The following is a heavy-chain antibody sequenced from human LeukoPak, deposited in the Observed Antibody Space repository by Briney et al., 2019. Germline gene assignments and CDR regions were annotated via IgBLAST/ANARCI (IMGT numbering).Heavy chain of an antibody. CDR3: ARQSAGSGFYFDY. CDR1: GYTFTTYW. Sequence: GESLKISCEGSGYTFTTYWISWVRQMPGKGLEWMGRIDPSDSYIKYSPSFQGHVTISVDKSINTAYLRWSSLKASDTAIYLCARQSAGSGFYFDYWGPGTQVTVSS. V-gene: IGHV5-10-1*01. D-gene: IGHD3-3*01. J-gene: IGHJ4*03. CDR2: IDPSDSYI.